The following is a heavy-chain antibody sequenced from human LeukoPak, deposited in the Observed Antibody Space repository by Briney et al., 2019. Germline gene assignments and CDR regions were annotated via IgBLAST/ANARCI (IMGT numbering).Heavy chain of an antibody. CDR1: GFDFSTYW. Sequence: GGSLRLSCAASGFDFSTYWMTWVRQAPGKGLEWLANINLDGSEQHYVDSSLKGRFTISRDNAKNSLYLQMTSLRVEDTAVYYCASGRHDFLHWGQGTLVTVSS. CDR3: ASGRHDFLH. D-gene: IGHD3/OR15-3a*01. V-gene: IGHV3-7*01. J-gene: IGHJ4*02. CDR2: INLDGSEQ.